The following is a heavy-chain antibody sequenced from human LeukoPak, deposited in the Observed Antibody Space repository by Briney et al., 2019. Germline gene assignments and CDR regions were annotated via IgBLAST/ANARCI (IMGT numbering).Heavy chain of an antibody. Sequence: PGGSLRLSCAASGFTVSSNYMSWVRQAPGKGLEWVSVIYSGGSTYYADSVKGRFTISRHNSKNTLYLQMNSLRAEDTAVYYCARTTSQNIVVVPAAIFDYWGQGTLVTVSS. D-gene: IGHD2-2*01. CDR3: ARTTSQNIVVVPAAIFDY. V-gene: IGHV3-53*01. CDR2: IYSGGST. CDR1: GFTVSSNY. J-gene: IGHJ4*02.